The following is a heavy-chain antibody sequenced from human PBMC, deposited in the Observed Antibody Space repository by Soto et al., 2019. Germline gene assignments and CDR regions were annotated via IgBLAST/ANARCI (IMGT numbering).Heavy chain of an antibody. CDR2: IYDTGST. CDR3: ARRVYFSGGNCYSDYHFYMDV. CDR1: GGSINSYD. Sequence: SETLSLTCTVSGGSINSYDWSWIRQPPGKGLEWLGNIYDTGSTSYNPSLNSRVTMSVDTSKNQISLRLSSVTAADTAVYYCARRVYFSGGNCYSDYHFYMDVWGKGTTVSVSS. D-gene: IGHD2-15*01. J-gene: IGHJ6*03. V-gene: IGHV4-59*08.